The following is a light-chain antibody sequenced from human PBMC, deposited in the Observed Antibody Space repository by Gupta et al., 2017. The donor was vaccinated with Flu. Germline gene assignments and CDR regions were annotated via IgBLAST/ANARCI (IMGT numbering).Light chain of an antibody. V-gene: IGKV3-11*01. Sequence: SLSPGERATLSCRASQSVSSYLAWYQQKPGQAPRLLIYDASNRATGIPARFSGSGSGTDFTLTISSLEPEDFAVYYCQQGLTFGGGTKVEIK. CDR3: QQGLT. CDR1: QSVSSY. J-gene: IGKJ4*01. CDR2: DAS.